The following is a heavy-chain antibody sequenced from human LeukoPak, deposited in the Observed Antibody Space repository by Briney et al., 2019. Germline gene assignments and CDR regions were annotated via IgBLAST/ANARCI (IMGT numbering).Heavy chain of an antibody. CDR1: GYTFTSYG. Sequence: ASVKVSCKASGYTFTSYGISWVRQAPGQGLEWMGWISAYNGNTNYAQKFQGRVTMTRDTSISTAYMELSRLRSDDTAVYYCARDKVVVVPAAPWYYMDVWGKGTTVTVSS. V-gene: IGHV1-18*01. D-gene: IGHD2-2*01. J-gene: IGHJ6*03. CDR2: ISAYNGNT. CDR3: ARDKVVVVPAAPWYYMDV.